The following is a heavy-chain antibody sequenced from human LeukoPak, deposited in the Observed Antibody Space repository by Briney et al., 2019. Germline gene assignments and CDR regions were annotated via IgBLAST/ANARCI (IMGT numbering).Heavy chain of an antibody. CDR2: IYYGGST. V-gene: IGHV4-39*01. CDR3: ARHNGQYSYYYGMDV. CDR1: GGSIGSSGHY. J-gene: IGHJ6*02. Sequence: SETLSLTCTVSGGSIGSSGHYWGWIRQPPGKGLEWIGAIYYGGSTYYNPSFKSRVTTSVDTSKNQLSLKLRSVTAADTAVYYCARHNGQYSYYYGMDVWGQGTTVTVSS. D-gene: IGHD2-8*01.